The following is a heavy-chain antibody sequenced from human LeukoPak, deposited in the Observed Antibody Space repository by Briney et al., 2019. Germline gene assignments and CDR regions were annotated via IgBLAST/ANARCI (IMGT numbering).Heavy chain of an antibody. CDR1: GFTFSSCA. CDR2: ISGSGTST. J-gene: IGHJ4*02. D-gene: IGHD2-15*01. CDR3: ARDIVVVVAAHFDY. Sequence: GGSLRLPCVASGFTFSSCAMSWVRQAPGKGLEWVSAISGSGTSTHYADSVKGRFTISRDNSKNTLYLQMNSLRAEDTAVYYCARDIVVVVAAHFDYWGRGTLVSVSS. V-gene: IGHV3-23*01.